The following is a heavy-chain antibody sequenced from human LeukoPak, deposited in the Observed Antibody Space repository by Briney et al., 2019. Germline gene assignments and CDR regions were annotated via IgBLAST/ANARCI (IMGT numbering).Heavy chain of an antibody. V-gene: IGHV1-18*01. J-gene: IGHJ5*02. CDR3: ARDREYCSSTSCPNWFDP. Sequence: ASVKVSCKASGYTFTSYGISWVRQAPGQGLEWMGWISAYNGNTNYAQKLQGRVTMTTDTSTSTAYMELRSLRSDDTAVYYCARDREYCSSTSCPNWFDPWGQGTLVTVSS. CDR1: GYTFTSYG. D-gene: IGHD2-2*01. CDR2: ISAYNGNT.